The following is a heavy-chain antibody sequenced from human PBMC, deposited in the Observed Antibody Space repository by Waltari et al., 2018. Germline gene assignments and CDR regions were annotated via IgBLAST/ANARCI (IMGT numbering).Heavy chain of an antibody. D-gene: IGHD6-19*01. CDR2: IYYSGST. J-gene: IGHJ4*02. CDR1: GGSISSSSYY. CDR3: ARGQYSSGWYYFDY. V-gene: IGHV4-39*01. Sequence: QLQLQESGPGLVKPSETLSLTCTVSGGSISSSSYYWGWIRQPPGKGLEWIGSIYYSGSTYYNPSLKSRVTISVDTSKNQFSLKLSSVTAADTAVYYCARGQYSSGWYYFDYWGQGTLVTVSS.